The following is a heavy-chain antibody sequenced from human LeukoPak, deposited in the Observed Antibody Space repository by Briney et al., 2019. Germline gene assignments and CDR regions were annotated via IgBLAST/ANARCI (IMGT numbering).Heavy chain of an antibody. V-gene: IGHV1-69*01. CDR3: ARSGYDTPYFGY. D-gene: IGHD5-12*01. CDR2: IIPIFGTA. CDR1: GGTFSSYA. J-gene: IGHJ4*02. Sequence: SVKVSCKASGGTFSSYAISWVRQAPGQGLEWMGGIIPIFGTANYAQKFQGRVTITADESTSTAYMELSSLRSEDTAVYYCARSGYDTPYFGYWGQGTLVTVSS.